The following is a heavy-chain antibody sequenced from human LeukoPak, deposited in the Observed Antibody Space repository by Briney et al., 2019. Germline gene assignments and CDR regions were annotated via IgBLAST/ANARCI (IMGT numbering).Heavy chain of an antibody. V-gene: IGHV4-34*01. Sequence: SETLSLTCGVHGESLNDYYWSWIRQSPGKGLEWIGEINHSGSTNYNPSLKSRVTISVDTSKNQFSLKLSSVTAADTAVYYCARGLRTMVRGVIKRDLPWGQGTLVTVSS. CDR3: ARGLRTMVRGVIKRDLP. J-gene: IGHJ5*02. CDR1: GESLNDYY. D-gene: IGHD3-10*01. CDR2: INHSGST.